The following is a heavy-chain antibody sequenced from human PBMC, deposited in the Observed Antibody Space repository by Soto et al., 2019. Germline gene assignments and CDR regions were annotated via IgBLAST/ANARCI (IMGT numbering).Heavy chain of an antibody. Sequence: EVQLVESGGGLIQPGGSLRLSCAASGFTVSSNYMSWVRQAPGKGLEWVSVIYSGGSTYYADSVKGRFTISRDNSKNTLYLQMNSLRAEDTAVYYCARVDTTVAYYGMDVWGQGNTVTVSS. D-gene: IGHD4-17*01. J-gene: IGHJ6*02. CDR3: ARVDTTVAYYGMDV. CDR1: GFTVSSNY. CDR2: IYSGGST. V-gene: IGHV3-53*01.